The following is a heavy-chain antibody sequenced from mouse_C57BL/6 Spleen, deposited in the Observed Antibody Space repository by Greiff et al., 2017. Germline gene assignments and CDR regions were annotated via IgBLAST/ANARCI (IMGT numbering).Heavy chain of an antibody. V-gene: IGHV1-66*01. CDR3: HGNLFAY. Sequence: QVQLQQSGPELVKPGASVKISCKASGYSFTSYYIHWVKQRPGQGLEWIGWIYPGSGNTKYNEKFKGKATLTADTSSSTAYMQLSSLTSEDSAVYYCHGNLFAYWGQGTLVTVSA. CDR1: GYSFTSYY. D-gene: IGHD2-1*01. J-gene: IGHJ3*01. CDR2: IYPGSGNT.